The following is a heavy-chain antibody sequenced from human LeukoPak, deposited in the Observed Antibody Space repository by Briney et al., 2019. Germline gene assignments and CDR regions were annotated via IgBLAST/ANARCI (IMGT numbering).Heavy chain of an antibody. V-gene: IGHV4-61*02. CDR1: GGSITRGNYY. CDR3: ARRFSGYFVDAFDI. J-gene: IGHJ3*02. CDR2: IYTSGST. D-gene: IGHD3-22*01. Sequence: SETLSLTCTVSGGSITRGNYYWNWIRQPAGKGLEWIGRIYTSGSTNYNPSLKSRVTISVDTSKNQFSLKLSSVTAADTAVYYRARRFSGYFVDAFDIWGQGTMVTVSS.